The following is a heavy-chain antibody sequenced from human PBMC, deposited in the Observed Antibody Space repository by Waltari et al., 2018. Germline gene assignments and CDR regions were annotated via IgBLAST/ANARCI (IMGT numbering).Heavy chain of an antibody. CDR2: INHSGST. CDR3: ARVVEAAEKDAFDI. V-gene: IGHV4-59*01. Sequence: QVQLQESGPGLVKPSETLSLTCTVSGGSISSYYWSWIRQPPGKGLEWIGEINHSGSTNYNPSLKRRVTISVDTSKNQFSLKLSSVTAADTAVYYCARVVEAAEKDAFDIWGQGTMVTVSS. CDR1: GGSISSYY. D-gene: IGHD6-13*01. J-gene: IGHJ3*02.